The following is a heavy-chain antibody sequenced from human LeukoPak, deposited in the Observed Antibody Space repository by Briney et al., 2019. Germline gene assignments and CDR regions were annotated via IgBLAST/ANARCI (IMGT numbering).Heavy chain of an antibody. V-gene: IGHV3-23*01. J-gene: IGHJ4*02. D-gene: IGHD2-15*01. Sequence: GWSLRLSCAASGFTFSSYGMSWVRQAPGKGLEWVSAISGSGGSTYYADSVKGRFTISRDNSKNTLYLQMNSLSAEDTAVYYCAKVLVGGSFAYFDYWGQETLVTVSS. CDR2: ISGSGGST. CDR1: GFTFSSYG. CDR3: AKVLVGGSFAYFDY.